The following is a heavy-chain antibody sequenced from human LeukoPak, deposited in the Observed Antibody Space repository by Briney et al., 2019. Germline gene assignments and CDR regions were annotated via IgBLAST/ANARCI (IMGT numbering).Heavy chain of an antibody. J-gene: IGHJ4*02. V-gene: IGHV1-2*02. D-gene: IGHD3-22*01. CDR3: AGDKAYTWTYYYDSSGHKTDY. CDR1: GYTFTGYY. Sequence: ASVKVSCKASGYTFTGYYMHWVRQAPGQRLEWMGWINPNSGGTNYAQKFQGRVTMTRDTSISTAYMELSRLRSDDTAVYYCAGDKAYTWTYYYDSSGHKTDYWGQGTLVTVSS. CDR2: INPNSGGT.